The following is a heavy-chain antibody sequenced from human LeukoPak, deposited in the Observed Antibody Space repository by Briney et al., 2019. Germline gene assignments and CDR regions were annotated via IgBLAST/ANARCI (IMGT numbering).Heavy chain of an antibody. J-gene: IGHJ6*03. CDR1: GYTFTSYD. Sequence: ASVKVSCKASGYTFTSYDINWVRQATGQGPEWMGWMNPNSGSTGYAQKFQGRVTISRNTSISAAYMELSSLRSEDTAVYFCARGPSGSPFYYMDVWGKGTTVTVSS. V-gene: IGHV1-8*03. CDR2: MNPNSGST. CDR3: ARGPSGSPFYYMDV. D-gene: IGHD1-26*01.